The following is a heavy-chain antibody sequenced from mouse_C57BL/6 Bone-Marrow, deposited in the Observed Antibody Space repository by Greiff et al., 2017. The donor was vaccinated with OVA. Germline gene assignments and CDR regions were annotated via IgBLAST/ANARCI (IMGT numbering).Heavy chain of an antibody. CDR2: IWTGGGT. V-gene: IGHV2-9-1*01. D-gene: IGHD1-1*01. Sequence: QVQLKESGPGLVAPSQSLSITCTVSGFSLTSYAISWVRQPPGKGLEWLGVIWTGGGTHYTSALKSRLSISTDNSKSQVFLKMNSRQTDDTARYYCARRGVVPPYYAMDDWGQGTSVTVSS. J-gene: IGHJ4*01. CDR3: ARRGVVPPYYAMDD. CDR1: GFSLTSYA.